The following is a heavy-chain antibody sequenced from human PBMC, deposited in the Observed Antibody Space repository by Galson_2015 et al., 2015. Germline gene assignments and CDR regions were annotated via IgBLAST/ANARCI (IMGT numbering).Heavy chain of an antibody. CDR2: IYHRGRT. V-gene: IGHV4-4*02. D-gene: IGHD1-26*01. CDR3: ASVGVGVTHAFDI. Sequence: SATLSLTCAVSGGSVSIDKWWPWVRQPPGKGLEWIGEIYHRGRTNYNPSLKSRVTISLDKSKNHVSLELTSVTAADSAVYYCASVGVGVTHAFDIWGQGTMVTVSS. J-gene: IGHJ3*02. CDR1: GGSVSIDKW.